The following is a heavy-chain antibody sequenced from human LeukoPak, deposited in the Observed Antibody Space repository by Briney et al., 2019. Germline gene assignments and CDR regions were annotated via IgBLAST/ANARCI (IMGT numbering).Heavy chain of an antibody. J-gene: IGHJ4*02. CDR3: ARSIRVTAGYSSGWSNFDY. Sequence: GASVKVSCKASGYTFTSYGISWVRQAPGQGLEWMGRISAYNGNTNYAQKLQGRVTMTTDTSTSTAYMELSRLRSDDTAVYYCARSIRVTAGYSSGWSNFDYWGQGTLVTVSS. D-gene: IGHD6-19*01. CDR1: GYTFTSYG. CDR2: ISAYNGNT. V-gene: IGHV1-18*01.